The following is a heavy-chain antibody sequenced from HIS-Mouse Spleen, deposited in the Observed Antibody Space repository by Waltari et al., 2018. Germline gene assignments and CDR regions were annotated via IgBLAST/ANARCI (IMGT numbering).Heavy chain of an antibody. CDR1: GGSISSSSYY. Sequence: QLQLQESGPGLVKPSETLSLTCTVSGGSISSSSYYWGGIRQPPGKGLEWIGSIYYSGSTYYNPSLKSRVTISVDTSKNQFSLKLSSVTAADTAVYYCARGYDFWSGAFDIWGQGTMVTVSS. CDR3: ARGYDFWSGAFDI. J-gene: IGHJ3*02. D-gene: IGHD3-3*01. CDR2: IYYSGST. V-gene: IGHV4-39*07.